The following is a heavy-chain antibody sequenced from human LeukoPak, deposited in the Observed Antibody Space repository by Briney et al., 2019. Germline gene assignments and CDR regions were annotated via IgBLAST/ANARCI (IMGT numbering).Heavy chain of an antibody. CDR2: IYYSGGT. D-gene: IGHD3-16*01. CDR3: ARETSQKGAHYMDV. V-gene: IGHV4-59*01. CDR1: GGSISSYY. Sequence: SETLSLTCTVSGGSISSYYWSWIRQPPGKGLEYIGYIYYSGGTNYNPSLKSRLTISVDTSKNQFSLKLSSATAADTAVYYCARETSQKGAHYMDVWGKGTTVTISS. J-gene: IGHJ6*03.